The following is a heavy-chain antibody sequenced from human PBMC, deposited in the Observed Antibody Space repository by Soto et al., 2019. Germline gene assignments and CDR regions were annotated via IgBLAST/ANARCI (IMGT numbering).Heavy chain of an antibody. J-gene: IGHJ4*02. CDR3: ERGGGYSYGTRWYFDY. Sequence: QVQLVESGGGVVQPGRSLRLSCAASGFTFSSYAMHWVRQAPGKGLEWVAVISYDGSNKYYADSVKGRFTISRDNSKNPLYLQMNSLRAEDTAVYYCERGGGYSYGTRWYFDYWGQGTLVTVSS. CDR1: GFTFSSYA. V-gene: IGHV3-30-3*01. CDR2: ISYDGSNK. D-gene: IGHD5-18*01.